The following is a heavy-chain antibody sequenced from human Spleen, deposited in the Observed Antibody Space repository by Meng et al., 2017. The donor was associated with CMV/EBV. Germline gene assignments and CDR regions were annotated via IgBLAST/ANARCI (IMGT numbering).Heavy chain of an antibody. V-gene: IGHV3-23*01. J-gene: IGHJ6*02. CDR2: ISGSGGAT. D-gene: IGHD2-2*03. Sequence: GGSLRLSCAASGFTFSSYAMSWVRQAPGKGLEWVSSISGSGGATYYADSVRGRLTISRDNAENTLYVEMNSLRAEDTAVYYCAKWIDYSYYGMEVWGQGTTVTVSS. CDR1: GFTFSSYA. CDR3: AKWIDYSYYGMEV.